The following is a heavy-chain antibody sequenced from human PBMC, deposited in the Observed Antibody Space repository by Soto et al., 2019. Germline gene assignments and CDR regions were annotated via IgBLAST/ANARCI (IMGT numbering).Heavy chain of an antibody. D-gene: IGHD3-9*01. J-gene: IGHJ4*02. CDR1: GYTFTSYA. Sequence: ASVKVSCKASGYTFTSYAMHWVRQAPGQRLEWMGWINAGNGNTKYSQKFQGRVTITRDTSASTAYMELSSLRSEGTAVYYCARELRYFDWLFSYWGQGTLVTVSS. CDR2: INAGNGNT. V-gene: IGHV1-3*01. CDR3: ARELRYFDWLFSY.